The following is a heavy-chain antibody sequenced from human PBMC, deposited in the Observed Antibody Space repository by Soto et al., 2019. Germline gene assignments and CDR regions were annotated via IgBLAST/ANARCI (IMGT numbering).Heavy chain of an antibody. CDR3: ARGSHSDYGDYGYFEF. D-gene: IGHD4-17*01. CDR1: GFTFDYFA. CDR2: INWNTVNI. V-gene: IGHV3-9*01. Sequence: PGGSLRRSCTASGFTFDYFAMHGVRQVPGKGLEWVSGINWNTVNIAYADSVKGRFTISRDNGKNSLYLQMNSLKTEDTALYYCARGSHSDYGDYGYFEFWGQGALVTVSS. J-gene: IGHJ4*02.